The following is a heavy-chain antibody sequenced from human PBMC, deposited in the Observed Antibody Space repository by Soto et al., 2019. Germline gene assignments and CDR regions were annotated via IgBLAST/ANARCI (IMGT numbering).Heavy chain of an antibody. J-gene: IGHJ6*03. Sequence: EEHLVESGGGLVQPGGSLRLSCAASGFSIRDYWMTWVRQAPGKVLDWVANIKQDGSEKVYVDSLKGRFTISRDNAKNSVYLLMNSLRADDTAVYYCARGKDGRRAGTYYFDMDVWGKGTTVTLSS. CDR1: GFSIRDYW. D-gene: IGHD1-1*01. CDR2: IKQDGSEK. CDR3: ARGKDGRRAGTYYFDMDV. V-gene: IGHV3-7*01.